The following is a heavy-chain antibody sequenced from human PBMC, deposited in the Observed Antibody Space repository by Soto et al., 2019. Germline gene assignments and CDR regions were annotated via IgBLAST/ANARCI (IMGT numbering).Heavy chain of an antibody. D-gene: IGHD3-3*01. CDR2: INPSFGSA. Sequence: GASVKVSCKASGYAFTSYYMHWVRQAPGQGLEWMGIINPSFGSASYAQKFQGRVTITADESTSTAYMELSSLRSEDTAVYYCARNLHYDLPYMDVWGQGTTVTVSS. V-gene: IGHV1-46*01. CDR3: ARNLHYDLPYMDV. J-gene: IGHJ6*02. CDR1: GYAFTSYY.